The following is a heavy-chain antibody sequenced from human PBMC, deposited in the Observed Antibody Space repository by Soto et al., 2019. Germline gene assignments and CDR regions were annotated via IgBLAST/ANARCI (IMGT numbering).Heavy chain of an antibody. Sequence: SGGSLRLSCAASGFTFDDYAMHWVRQAPGKGLEWVSGISWNSGSIGYADSVKGRFTISRDNAKNSLYLQMNSLRGEDTALYYCAKDRNYYDSSCYLDYWGQGTLVTVSS. V-gene: IGHV3-9*01. CDR2: ISWNSGSI. D-gene: IGHD3-22*01. J-gene: IGHJ4*02. CDR3: AKDRNYYDSSCYLDY. CDR1: GFTFDDYA.